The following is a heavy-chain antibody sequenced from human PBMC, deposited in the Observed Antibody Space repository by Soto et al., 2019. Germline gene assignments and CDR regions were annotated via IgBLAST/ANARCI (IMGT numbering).Heavy chain of an antibody. D-gene: IGHD2-2*03. CDR1: GFTFSTSA. CDR3: AKVWGEYGYCSRPSCLYSFHH. V-gene: IGHV3-23*01. J-gene: IGHJ4*02. CDR2: ISDSGST. Sequence: EVQLLESGGGLVQPGGSLRLSCEASGFTFSTSAMSWVRQAPGKGLGWVSTISDSGSTYYADSVKGRFTISRDNSKNTLYLQMNSLRAEDTAVFYCAKVWGEYGYCSRPSCLYSFHHWGQGTLVTVSS.